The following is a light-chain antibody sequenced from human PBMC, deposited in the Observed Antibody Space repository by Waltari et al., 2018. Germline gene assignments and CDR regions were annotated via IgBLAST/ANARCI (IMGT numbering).Light chain of an antibody. CDR2: ETE. Sequence: QSVLTQPPSVSAAPGRKVTIPCSGSTSNIGNHYVSWYQQVPGAAPKVFIYETEKRPSGIPDRFSGSKSGTSASLGITGLQTGDEAAYYCGTWDNNLSALVFGGGTKLTVL. V-gene: IGLV1-51*02. CDR3: GTWDNNLSALV. J-gene: IGLJ2*01. CDR1: TSNIGNHY.